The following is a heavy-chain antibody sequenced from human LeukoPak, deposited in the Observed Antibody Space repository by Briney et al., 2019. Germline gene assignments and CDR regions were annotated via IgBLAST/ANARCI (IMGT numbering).Heavy chain of an antibody. CDR2: INPNSGGT. J-gene: IGHJ3*02. V-gene: IGHV1-2*02. CDR3: ARWFVPLSYDYDAFDI. D-gene: IGHD5-12*01. Sequence: ASVKVSCKASGYTFTGYYMHWVRQAPGQGLEWMGWINPNSGGTNYAQKFQGRVTMTRDTSISTAYMELSRLRSDDTAVYYCARWFVPLSYDYDAFDIWGQGTMVTVSS. CDR1: GYTFTGYY.